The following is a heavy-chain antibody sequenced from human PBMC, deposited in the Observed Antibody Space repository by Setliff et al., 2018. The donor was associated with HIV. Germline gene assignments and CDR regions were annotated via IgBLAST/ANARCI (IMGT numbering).Heavy chain of an antibody. J-gene: IGHJ6*02. Sequence: SETLSLTCIVSGDSFTDNYWTWIRQPPGKGLEWIGEINDNGSTNYNPSLKSRVTISVDTSKNQFSLKLSSVTAADTAVYYCARVRGRYYYHYAMDVWGQGTTVTVSS. D-gene: IGHD3-10*01. V-gene: IGHV4-34*01. CDR3: ARVRGRYYYHYAMDV. CDR2: INDNGST. CDR1: GDSFTDNY.